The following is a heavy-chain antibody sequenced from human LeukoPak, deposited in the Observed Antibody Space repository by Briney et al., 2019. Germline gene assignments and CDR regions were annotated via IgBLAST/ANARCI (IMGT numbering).Heavy chain of an antibody. CDR1: GDSVSSNSAA. Sequence: SQTLSLTCAISGDSVSSNSAAWNWLRQSPSRGLEWLGRTYYRSKWYNDYAVSVKSRITINPDTSKNQFSLQLNSVTPEDTAVYYCAKDQVRDSSSFDYWGQGTLVTVSS. CDR3: AKDQVRDSSSFDY. D-gene: IGHD6-6*01. CDR2: TYYRSKWYN. J-gene: IGHJ4*02. V-gene: IGHV6-1*01.